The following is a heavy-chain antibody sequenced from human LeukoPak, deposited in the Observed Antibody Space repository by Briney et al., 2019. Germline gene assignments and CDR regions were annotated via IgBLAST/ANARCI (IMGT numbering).Heavy chain of an antibody. V-gene: IGHV1-18*01. J-gene: IGHJ4*02. CDR1: GYTFTRYG. CDR2: ISTYSSNT. D-gene: IGHD4-11*01. CDR3: ARGSVTLDD. Sequence: GASVKVSCKASGYTFTRYGISWGRQAPGQGLEWMGWISTYSSNTNYAQKLQGRVTMTTDTSTSTAYMELRSLRSDDTALYYCARGSVTLDDWGQGTLVTVSS.